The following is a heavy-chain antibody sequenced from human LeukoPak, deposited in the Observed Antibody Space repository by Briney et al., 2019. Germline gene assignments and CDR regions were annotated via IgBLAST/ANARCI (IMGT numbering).Heavy chain of an antibody. J-gene: IGHJ3*02. Sequence: GRSLRLSCAASGFSFSTYAMYWVRQAPGKGLECVALISYDGITTYYADSVKGRFTISTDTSKNTLFLQMNSLISEDTAVYYCASSRPWELLSAFQMWGQGTLVTVSS. CDR2: ISYDGITT. V-gene: IGHV3-30-3*01. CDR1: GFSFSTYA. D-gene: IGHD1-26*01. CDR3: ASSRPWELLSAFQM.